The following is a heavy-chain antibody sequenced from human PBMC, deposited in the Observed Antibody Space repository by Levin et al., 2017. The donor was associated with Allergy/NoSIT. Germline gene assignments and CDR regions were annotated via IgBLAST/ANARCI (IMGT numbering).Heavy chain of an antibody. V-gene: IGHV3-15*01. D-gene: IGHD3-22*01. CDR1: GFTFSNAW. CDR2: IKRKSDGGTT. CDR3: TTYYFDGAVHWYFAL. J-gene: IGHJ2*01. Sequence: GGSLRLSCAASGFTFSNAWMNWVRQAPGKGLEWVGRIKRKSDGGTTDYAAPVKGRFTISRDDSKNTVYLQMNSLKTEDTALYYCTTYYFDGAVHWYFALWGRGTLVTVSS.